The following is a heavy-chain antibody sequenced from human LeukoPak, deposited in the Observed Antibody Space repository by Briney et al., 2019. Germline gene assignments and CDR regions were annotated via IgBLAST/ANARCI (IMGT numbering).Heavy chain of an antibody. Sequence: PGGSLRLSCAASGFTFSSYAMSWVRQAPGKGLEWVSGISSSGGSTYYADSAKGRFTISRDNSKNTLYLQMNSLRAEDTAVYYCATGEMATTGDPGEFDYGGQGTLVTVSS. CDR2: ISSSGGST. CDR1: GFTFSSYA. D-gene: IGHD5-24*01. V-gene: IGHV3-23*01. CDR3: ATGEMATTGDPGEFDY. J-gene: IGHJ4*02.